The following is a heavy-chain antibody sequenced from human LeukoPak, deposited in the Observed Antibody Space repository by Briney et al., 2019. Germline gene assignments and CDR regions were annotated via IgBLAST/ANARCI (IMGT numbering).Heavy chain of an antibody. Sequence: SETLSLTCAVSGYSISSGYYWGWIRQPPGKGLEWIGSIYYSGSTYYNPSLKSRVTISVDTSKNQFSLKLSSVTAADTAVYYCASLDVDYYDSSGYYYYWGQGTLVTVSS. J-gene: IGHJ4*02. CDR1: GYSISSGYY. V-gene: IGHV4-38-2*01. D-gene: IGHD3-22*01. CDR3: ASLDVDYYDSSGYYYY. CDR2: IYYSGST.